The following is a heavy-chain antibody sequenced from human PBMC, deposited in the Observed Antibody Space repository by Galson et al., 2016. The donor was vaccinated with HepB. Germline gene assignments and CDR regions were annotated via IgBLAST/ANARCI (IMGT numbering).Heavy chain of an antibody. CDR1: GFTFRNYA. CDR3: ARDFLFAHDP. J-gene: IGHJ5*02. Sequence: SLRLSCAASGFTFRNYAMIWVRQAPGKGLEWVSTISGRGDNTYYPDSVKGRFTISRDNSKNTLYLQMDSLRAADTAVYYCARDFLFAHDPWGPGTLVTVSS. CDR2: ISGRGDNT. V-gene: IGHV3-23*01. D-gene: IGHD3-3*01.